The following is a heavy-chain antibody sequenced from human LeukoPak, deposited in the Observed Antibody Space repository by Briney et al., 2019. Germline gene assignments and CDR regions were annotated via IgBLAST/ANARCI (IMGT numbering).Heavy chain of an antibody. D-gene: IGHD3-22*01. CDR1: GGSFSGYY. CDR2: INHSGST. J-gene: IGHJ4*02. V-gene: IGHV4-34*01. CDR3: ARVKSISMIVVINGPFDY. Sequence: SETLSLTCAVYGGSFSGYYWSWIRQPPGKGLEWIGEINHSGSTNYNPSLKSRVTISVDTSKNQFSLKLSSVTAADTAVYYCARVKSISMIVVINGPFDYWGQGTLVTVSS.